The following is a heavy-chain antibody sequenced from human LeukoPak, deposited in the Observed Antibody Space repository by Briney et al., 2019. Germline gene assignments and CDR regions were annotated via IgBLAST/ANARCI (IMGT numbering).Heavy chain of an antibody. CDR1: GGSISSGSHY. V-gene: IGHV4-61*02. Sequence: PSETLSLTCTVSGGSISSGSHYRSWIRQPAGKGLEWIGRIYTSGSTNYNPSLKSRVTISVDTSKNQFSLKLSSVTAADTAVYYCARDRNDFWSGYYRYWGQGTLVTVSS. CDR2: IYTSGST. J-gene: IGHJ4*02. D-gene: IGHD3-3*01. CDR3: ARDRNDFWSGYYRY.